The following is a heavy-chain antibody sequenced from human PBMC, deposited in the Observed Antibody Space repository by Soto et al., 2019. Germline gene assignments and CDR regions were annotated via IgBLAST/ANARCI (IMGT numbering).Heavy chain of an antibody. Sequence: ESGGGLVQPGRSLRLSCAASGFTFGDYSMSWVRQAPGKGLEWVSALSGSGSSTYYADSVKGRFTISRNNLKNILYLEMNSLRAEDTALYYCAKGGVTRSYYYAMDVWGQGTTVTVSS. J-gene: IGHJ6*02. V-gene: IGHV3-23*01. CDR2: LSGSGSST. CDR3: AKGGVTRSYYYAMDV. D-gene: IGHD2-21*02. CDR1: GFTFGDYS.